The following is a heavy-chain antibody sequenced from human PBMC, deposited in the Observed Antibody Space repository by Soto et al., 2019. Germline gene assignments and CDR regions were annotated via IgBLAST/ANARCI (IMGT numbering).Heavy chain of an antibody. CDR3: AREGWWYSSSSLYYYYYGMDV. V-gene: IGHV1-69*13. Sequence: SVKVSCKASGGTFSSYAISWVRRAPGEGLEWMGGIIPIFGTANYAQKFQGRVTITADESTSTAYMELSSLRSEDTAVYYCAREGWWYSSSSLYYYYYGMDVWGQGTTVTVSS. CDR2: IIPIFGTA. CDR1: GGTFSSYA. J-gene: IGHJ6*02. D-gene: IGHD6-6*01.